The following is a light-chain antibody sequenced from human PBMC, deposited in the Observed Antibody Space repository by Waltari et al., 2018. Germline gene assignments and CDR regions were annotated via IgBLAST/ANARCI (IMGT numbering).Light chain of an antibody. CDR3: QQRYSTPRT. Sequence: EIQMTQSQSSLSASVRDRVTITCRASQSINSYLNWYQQSPGRAPRLRLYAVSTLQSGVPPRFSGSGSEKDFDHTISSLRREDFSMFYCQQRYSTPRTFGGGTKVEIK. CDR2: AVS. CDR1: QSINSY. V-gene: IGKV1-39*01. J-gene: IGKJ4*01.